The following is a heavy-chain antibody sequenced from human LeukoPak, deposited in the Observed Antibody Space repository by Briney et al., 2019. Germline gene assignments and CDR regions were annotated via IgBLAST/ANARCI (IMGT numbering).Heavy chain of an antibody. CDR1: GFTFSSYG. D-gene: IGHD3-10*01. J-gene: IGHJ4*02. V-gene: IGHV3-23*01. CDR3: ARDPRGSEYSHFDS. Sequence: GGSLRLSCAASGFTFSSYGMSWVRQAPGKGLEWVSTITDSGDSTYYADSVKGRFTISRDNSKKTLYLQMNSLRAEGTAVYYCARDPRGSEYSHFDSWGQGTLVTVST. CDR2: ITDSGDST.